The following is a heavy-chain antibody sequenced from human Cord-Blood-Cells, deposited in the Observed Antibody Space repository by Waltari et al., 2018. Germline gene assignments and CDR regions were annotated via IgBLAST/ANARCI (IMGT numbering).Heavy chain of an antibody. CDR1: GYTFTSYA. CDR3: ARDGPYSRQIDAFDI. J-gene: IGHJ3*02. D-gene: IGHD4-4*01. CDR2: INAGNGNT. Sequence: QVQLVQSGAEVKKPGASVKVSCKASGYTFTSYAMHWVRQAPGQRLEWMGWINAGNGNTKYSQKFQGRVTITRDTSASTAYMELSSLRSEDTAVYYCARDGPYSRQIDAFDIWGQGTMVTVYS. V-gene: IGHV1-3*01.